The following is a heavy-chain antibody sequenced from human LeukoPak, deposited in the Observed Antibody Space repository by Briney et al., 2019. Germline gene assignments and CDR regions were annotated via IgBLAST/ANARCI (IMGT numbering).Heavy chain of an antibody. V-gene: IGHV4-38-2*02. CDR1: GYSISSGYY. CDR3: ARDKSGWS. CDR2: IYHSGST. J-gene: IGHJ4*02. Sequence: SETLSLTCAVSGYSISSGYYWGWIRQPPGKGLEWIGSIYHSGSTYYNPSLKSRVTISVDTSKNQFSLKLSSVTAAHTAVYYCARDKSGWSWGQGTLVTVSS. D-gene: IGHD6-19*01.